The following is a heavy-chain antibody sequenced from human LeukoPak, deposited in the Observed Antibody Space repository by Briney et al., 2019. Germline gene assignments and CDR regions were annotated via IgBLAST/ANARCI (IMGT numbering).Heavy chain of an antibody. J-gene: IGHJ4*02. Sequence: GGSLRLSCAASGFTFEDYTMHWVRQAPGKTLEWASLINWHGTTYYTDSVKGRFTISRDNNKNSLYLQMDTLRSEDTAFYYCVKDLSYESSGSGFDQWGQGALVTVSS. D-gene: IGHD3-22*01. CDR2: INWHGTT. CDR1: GFTFEDYT. V-gene: IGHV3-43*01. CDR3: VKDLSYESSGSGFDQ.